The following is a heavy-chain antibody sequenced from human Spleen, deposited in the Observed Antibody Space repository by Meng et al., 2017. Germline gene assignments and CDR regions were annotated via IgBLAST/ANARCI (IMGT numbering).Heavy chain of an antibody. D-gene: IGHD5-18*01. CDR1: GYRFGGYW. Sequence: GGSLRLSCKGSGYRFGGYWIGWARQLPGKGLEWRGLIYPDDSETIYSPSFQGQATTSADKSISTAYLQWGNLKASDPAMYYCARVLDHDLDTYFDFWGQGTLVTVSS. V-gene: IGHV5-51*01. J-gene: IGHJ4*02. CDR2: IYPDDSET. CDR3: ARVLDHDLDTYFDF.